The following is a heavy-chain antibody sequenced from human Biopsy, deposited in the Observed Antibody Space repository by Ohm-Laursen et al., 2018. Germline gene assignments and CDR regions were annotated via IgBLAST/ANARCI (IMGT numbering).Heavy chain of an antibody. D-gene: IGHD2-15*01. V-gene: IGHV4-38-2*01. J-gene: IGHJ4*02. CDR1: GFSISSGHY. CDR3: ARRGSGGRSFDY. CDR2: ISNSGNT. Sequence: SETLSLTCAVFGFSISSGHYWAWIRQPPGKGLEWIGFISNSGNTNYNPSLKSRVTISVDTSKNQISLKLDSVTVADTAVFYCARRGSGGRSFDYWGQGSLVTVSS.